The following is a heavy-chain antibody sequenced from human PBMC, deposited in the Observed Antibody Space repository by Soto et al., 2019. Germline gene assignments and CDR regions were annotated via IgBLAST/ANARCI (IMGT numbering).Heavy chain of an antibody. Sequence: QVQLVQSGAEVKKPGSSVKVSCKASGGTFNNYAFSWVRQAPGQGLEWMGGIIPIFDTANYAQKFQGRVTITADESTSTAYMELSSLRSEDTAVYYCARVFRRLGRQAAVDIGGQGTMVTVSS. CDR2: IIPIFDTA. J-gene: IGHJ3*02. CDR1: GGTFNNYA. V-gene: IGHV1-69*12. CDR3: ARVFRRLGRQAAVDI.